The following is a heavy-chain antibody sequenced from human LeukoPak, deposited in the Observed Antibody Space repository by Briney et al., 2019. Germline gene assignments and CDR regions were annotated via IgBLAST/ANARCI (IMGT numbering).Heavy chain of an antibody. V-gene: IGHV4-31*03. CDR2: IYYSGST. CDR3: ARSPSSWQPYYFDY. Sequence: SQTLSLTCTVSGGSISSGGYYWSWIRQHPGKGLEWIGYIYYSGSTYYNPSLKSRVTISVDTSKNQFSLKLSSETAADTAVYYCARSPSSWQPYYFDYWGQGTLVTVSS. D-gene: IGHD6-13*01. CDR1: GGSISSGGYY. J-gene: IGHJ4*02.